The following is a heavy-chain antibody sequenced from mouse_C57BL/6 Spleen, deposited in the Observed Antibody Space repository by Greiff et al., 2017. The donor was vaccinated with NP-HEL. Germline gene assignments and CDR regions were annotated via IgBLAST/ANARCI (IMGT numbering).Heavy chain of an antibody. V-gene: IGHV3-6*01. D-gene: IGHD1-1*01. CDR3: AREGFTTVVASYYAMDY. J-gene: IGHJ4*01. CDR2: ISYDGSN. CDR1: GYSITSGYY. Sequence: EVHLVESGPGLVKPSQSLSLTCSVTGYSITSGYYWNWIRQFPGNKLEWMGYISYDGSNNYNPSLKNRISITRDTSKNQFFLKLNSVTTEDTATYYCAREGFTTVVASYYAMDYWGQGTSVTVSS.